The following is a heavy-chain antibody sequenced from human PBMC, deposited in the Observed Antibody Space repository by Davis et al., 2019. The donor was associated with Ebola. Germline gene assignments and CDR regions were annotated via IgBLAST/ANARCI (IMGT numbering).Heavy chain of an antibody. CDR1: GFIFSNY. Sequence: GESLKISCVASGFIFSNYMSWVRQAPGKGLEWVSVIYSGGSTYYADSVKGRFTISRDNSKNTLYLQMNSLRAEDTAVYYCAGSGRKDGYNSALDYWGQGTLVTVSS. CDR3: AGSGRKDGYNSALDY. D-gene: IGHD5-24*01. CDR2: IYSGGST. V-gene: IGHV3-53*01. J-gene: IGHJ4*02.